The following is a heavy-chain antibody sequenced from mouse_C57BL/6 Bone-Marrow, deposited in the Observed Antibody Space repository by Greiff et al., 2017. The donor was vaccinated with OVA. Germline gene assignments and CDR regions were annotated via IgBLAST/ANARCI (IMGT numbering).Heavy chain of an antibody. CDR2: ISSGGSYT. Sequence: EVQLVESGGDLVKPGGSLKLSCAASGFTFSSYGMSWVRQTPDKRLEWVATISSGGSYTYYPESVKGRFTISRDNAKNTLYLQMSSLKSEDTAMYYCARRGVYDGYHGYFDYWGQGTTLTVSS. CDR3: ARRGVYDGYHGYFDY. J-gene: IGHJ2*01. D-gene: IGHD2-3*01. CDR1: GFTFSSYG. V-gene: IGHV5-6*01.